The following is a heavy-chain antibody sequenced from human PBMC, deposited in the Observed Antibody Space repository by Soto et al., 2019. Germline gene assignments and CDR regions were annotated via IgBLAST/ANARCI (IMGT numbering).Heavy chain of an antibody. CDR2: ISGGGDGT. Sequence: EVQLLESGGGLVQPGGSLRLSCAASGFTFINYAMIWVRQAPGKGLEWVSTISGGGDGTYYAASVKGHFTISRDNSKNTLYLQMNSLRAEDTAIYYCAKKGLGSLKTFCSNSDCHYAFDLWGQGTVVTVSS. J-gene: IGHJ3*01. D-gene: IGHD2-8*01. CDR3: AKKGLGSLKTFCSNSDCHYAFDL. CDR1: GFTFINYA. V-gene: IGHV3-23*01.